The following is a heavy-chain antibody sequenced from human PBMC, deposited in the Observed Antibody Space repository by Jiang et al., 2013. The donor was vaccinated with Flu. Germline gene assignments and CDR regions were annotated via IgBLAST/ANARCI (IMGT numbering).Heavy chain of an antibody. V-gene: IGHV4-31*03. CDR3: ATYGRNSETEYFQY. D-gene: IGHD4-17*01. CDR1: GASLTTGDYY. CDR2: IYYSGNN. J-gene: IGHJ1*01. Sequence: QTLSLTCTVSGASLTTGDYYWSWLRQRPGKGLEWIANIYYSGNNWYNPSLKSRISSSVDTSKSQFSLIVNSLTAADTAVYYCATYGRNSETEYFQYWGQGTLVAVSS.